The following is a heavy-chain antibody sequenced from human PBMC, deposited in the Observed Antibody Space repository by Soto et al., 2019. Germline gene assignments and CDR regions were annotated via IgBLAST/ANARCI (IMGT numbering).Heavy chain of an antibody. CDR3: ARGSNWFDP. Sequence: SETLSLTCTVSGGSISSYYWSWIRQPPGKGLEWIGYIYYSGSTNYNPSLKSRVTISVDTSKNQFSLKLSSVTAADTAVYYCARGSNWFDPWGQGTLVTVSS. CDR2: IYYSGST. CDR1: GGSISSYY. J-gene: IGHJ5*02. V-gene: IGHV4-59*01.